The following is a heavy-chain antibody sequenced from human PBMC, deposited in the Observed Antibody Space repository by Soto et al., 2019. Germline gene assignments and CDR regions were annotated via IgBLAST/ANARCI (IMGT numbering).Heavy chain of an antibody. CDR3: ARDLFEYCSGGSCYLDY. Sequence: QVQLVAAGGGVVQPGRSLRLSCAASGFTFSSYGMHWVRQAPGKGLEWVAVIWYDGSNKYYADSVKGRFTISRDNSKNTLYLQMNSLRAEDTAVYYCARDLFEYCSGGSCYLDYWGQGTLVTVSS. CDR1: GFTFSSYG. J-gene: IGHJ4*02. D-gene: IGHD2-15*01. V-gene: IGHV3-33*01. CDR2: IWYDGSNK.